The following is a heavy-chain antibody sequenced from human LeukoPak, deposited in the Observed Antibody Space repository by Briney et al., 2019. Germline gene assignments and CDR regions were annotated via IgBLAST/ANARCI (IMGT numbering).Heavy chain of an antibody. CDR2: IYTSGST. J-gene: IGHJ6*03. CDR1: GGSISSSSYY. V-gene: IGHV4-61*02. Sequence: PSETLSLTCTVSGGSISSSSYYWSWIRQPAGKGLEWIGRIYTSGSTNYNPSLKSRVTISVDTSKNQFSLKLSSVTAADTAVYYCARDYYDSSGYYEGPTSYYMDVWGKGTTVTVSS. CDR3: ARDYYDSSGYYEGPTSYYMDV. D-gene: IGHD3-22*01.